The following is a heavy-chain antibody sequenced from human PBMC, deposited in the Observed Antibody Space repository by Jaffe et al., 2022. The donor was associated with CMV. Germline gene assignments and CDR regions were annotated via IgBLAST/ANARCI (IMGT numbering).Heavy chain of an antibody. CDR3: ARLWGPHDYGDYHWFDP. CDR2: IYYSGST. Sequence: QLQLQESGPGLVKPSETLSLTCTVSGGSISSSSYYWGWIRQPPGKGLEWIGSIYYSGSTYYNPSLKSRVTISVDTSKNQFSLKLSSVTAADTAVYYCARLWGPHDYGDYHWFDPWGQGTLVTVSS. CDR1: GGSISSSSYY. J-gene: IGHJ5*02. D-gene: IGHD4-17*01. V-gene: IGHV4-39*01.